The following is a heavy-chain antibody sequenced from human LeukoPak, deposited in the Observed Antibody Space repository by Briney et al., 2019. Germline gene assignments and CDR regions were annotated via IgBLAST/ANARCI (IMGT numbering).Heavy chain of an antibody. V-gene: IGHV1-18*01. Sequence: GASVKVSCKASGYTFTSYGISWVRQAPGQGLEWMGWISAYNGNTNYAQKLQGRVTMTTDTSTSTAYMELRSLRSDDTAVYYCARETAAASTRRAFDIWGQGTMVTVSS. D-gene: IGHD6-13*01. CDR1: GYTFTSYG. CDR2: ISAYNGNT. J-gene: IGHJ3*02. CDR3: ARETAAASTRRAFDI.